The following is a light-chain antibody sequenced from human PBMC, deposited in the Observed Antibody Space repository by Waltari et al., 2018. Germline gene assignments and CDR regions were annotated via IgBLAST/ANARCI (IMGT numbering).Light chain of an antibody. CDR3: LLFYSGARV. Sequence: QAVVTQEPSLTVSPGGTVTLTCGPSTGAVTSGHFPYWFQQKPGQAPRTVIYDTTNRHSWTPARFSGSFLGGKAALTLSGAQPEDEAEYYCLLFYSGARVFGGGTKLTVL. CDR2: DTT. V-gene: IGLV7-46*01. J-gene: IGLJ3*02. CDR1: TGAVTSGHF.